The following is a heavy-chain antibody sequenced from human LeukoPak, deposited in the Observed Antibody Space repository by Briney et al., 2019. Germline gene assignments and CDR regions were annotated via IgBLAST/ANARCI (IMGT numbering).Heavy chain of an antibody. J-gene: IGHJ2*01. V-gene: IGHV3-23*01. CDR3: ANRTEYCSSTRCAFWYFDL. Sequence: GGSLRLSCAASGVTVSSYAMSWVRQAPGKGLDWVSSISGSGGSTHYADSVKGRFTISRDNAKNTLYLQMDSLRGEDTAVYYCANRTEYCSSTRCAFWYFDLWGRGTLVTVSS. D-gene: IGHD2-2*01. CDR1: GVTVSSYA. CDR2: ISGSGGST.